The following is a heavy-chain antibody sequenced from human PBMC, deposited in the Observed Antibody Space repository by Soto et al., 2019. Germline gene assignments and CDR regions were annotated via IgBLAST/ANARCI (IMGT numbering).Heavy chain of an antibody. CDR2: IYYSGST. CDR1: GGSVSSGSYY. V-gene: IGHV4-61*01. D-gene: IGHD3-10*01. Sequence: QVQLQESGPGLVKPSETLSLTCTVSGGSVSSGSYYWSWIRQPPGKGLEWIGYIYYSGSTNYNPSLKSRVTISVDTSKNQFSLKLSSVTAADTAVYYCASMGYYGSGSDDYYGMDVWGQGTTVTVSS. CDR3: ASMGYYGSGSDDYYGMDV. J-gene: IGHJ6*02.